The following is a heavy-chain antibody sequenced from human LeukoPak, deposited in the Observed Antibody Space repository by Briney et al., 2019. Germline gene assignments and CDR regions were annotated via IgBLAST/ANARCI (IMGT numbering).Heavy chain of an antibody. V-gene: IGHV3-49*04. CDR2: IRSKAYGGTT. Sequence: TGGSLRLSCAASGFTFSSYSMNWVRQAPGKGLEWVGFIRSKAYGGTTEYAASVKGRFTISRDDSKSIAYLQMNSLKTEDTAVYYCTREGYRITMIVVVTGFDYWGQGTLVTVSS. CDR1: GFTFSSYS. J-gene: IGHJ4*02. CDR3: TREGYRITMIVVVTGFDY. D-gene: IGHD3-22*01.